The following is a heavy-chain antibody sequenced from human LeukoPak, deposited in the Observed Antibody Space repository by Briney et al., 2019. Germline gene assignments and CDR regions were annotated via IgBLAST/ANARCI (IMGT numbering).Heavy chain of an antibody. CDR3: AKDRTQQPYGIFDY. D-gene: IGHD6-13*01. CDR2: IGGTGDRT. J-gene: IGHJ4*02. CDR1: GFTFNIYG. V-gene: IGHV3-23*01. Sequence: QSGGSLRLSCAASGFTFNIYGMTWVRQDPGKGREWVSAIGGTGDRTSYPASVKGRFTISRDNSKNTLYLQMNSLRAEDTAVYYCAKDRTQQPYGIFDYWGQGTLVTVSS.